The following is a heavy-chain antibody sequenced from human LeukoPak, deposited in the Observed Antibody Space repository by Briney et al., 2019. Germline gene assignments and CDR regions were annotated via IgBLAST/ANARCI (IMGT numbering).Heavy chain of an antibody. J-gene: IGHJ6*02. Sequence: SETLSLTCAVYGGSFSGYYWSWIRQPPGKGLEWIGYIYYSGSTYYNPSLKSRVTISVDTSKNQFSLKLSSVTAADTAVYYCARDLDGMDVWGQGTTVTVSS. V-gene: IGHV4-30-4*08. CDR1: GGSFSGYY. CDR3: ARDLDGMDV. CDR2: IYYSGST.